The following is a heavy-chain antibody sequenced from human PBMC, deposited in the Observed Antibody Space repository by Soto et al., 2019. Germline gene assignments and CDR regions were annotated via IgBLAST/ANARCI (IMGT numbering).Heavy chain of an antibody. CDR1: GFTFSSYA. J-gene: IGHJ6*02. D-gene: IGHD5-18*01. CDR3: AGRGGYSYGSTYYYYGMDV. V-gene: IGHV3-23*01. CDR2: ISGSGGST. Sequence: PGGSLRLSCAASGFTFSSYAMSWVRQVPGKGLEWVSAISGSGGSTYYADSVKGRFTISRDNSKNTLYLQMNSLRAEDTAVYYCAGRGGYSYGSTYYYYGMDVWGQGTTVTVSS.